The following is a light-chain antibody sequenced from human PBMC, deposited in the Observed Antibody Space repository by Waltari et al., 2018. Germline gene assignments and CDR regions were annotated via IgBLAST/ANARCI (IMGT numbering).Light chain of an antibody. CDR2: ENN. J-gene: IGLJ2*01. V-gene: IGLV1-51*02. CDR3: ETWDSSLNTVI. CDR1: IRNNY. Sequence: QSLLTQQPSVSAPPGQKVTISCSRPIRNNYLSWYHQLPGTDPKLSIYENNKRPSGIPDRFSGSKSGTSATLGITGLQTGDEGDYYCETWDSSLNTVIFGEGTKLTVL.